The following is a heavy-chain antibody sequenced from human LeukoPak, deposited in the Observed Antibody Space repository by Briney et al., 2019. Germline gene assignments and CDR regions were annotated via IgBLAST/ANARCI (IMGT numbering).Heavy chain of an antibody. J-gene: IGHJ4*02. D-gene: IGHD3-16*01. CDR2: IWYDGNNK. V-gene: IGHV3-33*01. CDR3: AREIASWGGKPYYFDY. CDR1: GFTFSSYV. Sequence: GRSLRLSCAASGFTFSSYVMHWVRQAPGKGLEWVAVIWYDGNNKCYADSVKGRFTISRDNSKNTLYLQMNSLRAEDTAVYYCAREIASWGGKPYYFDYWGQGALVTVSS.